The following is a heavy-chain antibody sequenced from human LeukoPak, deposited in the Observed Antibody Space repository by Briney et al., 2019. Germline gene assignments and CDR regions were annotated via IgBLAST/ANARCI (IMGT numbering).Heavy chain of an antibody. D-gene: IGHD1-1*01. CDR2: INHSGST. CDR3: ARDPLSTNDFDI. V-gene: IGHV4-34*01. J-gene: IGHJ3*02. Sequence: SETLSLTCAVYGGSFSGYYWSWIRQPPGKGLEWIGEINHSGSTNYNPSLKSRVTISVDTSKKQFSLKLSSVTAADTAVYFCARDPLSTNDFDIWGQGTMVTVSS. CDR1: GGSFSGYY.